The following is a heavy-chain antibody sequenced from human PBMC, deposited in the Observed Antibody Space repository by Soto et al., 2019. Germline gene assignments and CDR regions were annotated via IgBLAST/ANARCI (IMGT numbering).Heavy chain of an antibody. CDR1: GFTFSSYA. J-gene: IGHJ4*02. CDR2: ISGSGGST. Sequence: PGGSLRLSCAASGFTFSSYAMSWVRQAPGKGLEWVSAISGSGGSTYYADSVKGRFTISRDNSKNTLYLQMNSLRAEDTAVYYCVKDRHSNGARYFDYWGQGTPVTVSS. D-gene: IGHD2-8*01. CDR3: VKDRHSNGARYFDY. V-gene: IGHV3-23*01.